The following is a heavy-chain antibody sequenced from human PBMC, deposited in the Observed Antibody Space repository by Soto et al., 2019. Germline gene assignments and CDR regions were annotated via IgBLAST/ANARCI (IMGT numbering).Heavy chain of an antibody. V-gene: IGHV3-66*01. CDR1: GFTVSSNY. CDR2: IYSGGTT. Sequence: EELLVESGGGLVQPGESLRLSCAASGFTVSSNYMSWVRQAPGKGLEWVSLIYSGGTTDYADSVKGRFTISRDNSKNTLYLQMNSLRAEDTAVYYCAARNIVAPYWGQGTLVTVSS. CDR3: AARNIVAPY. D-gene: IGHD5-12*01. J-gene: IGHJ4*02.